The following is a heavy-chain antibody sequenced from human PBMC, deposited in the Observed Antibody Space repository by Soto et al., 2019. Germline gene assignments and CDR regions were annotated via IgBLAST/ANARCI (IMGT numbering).Heavy chain of an antibody. Sequence: GGSLRLSCAASGFTFSSYWMHWVRQAPGKGLVWVSRINSDGSSTSYADSVKGRFTISRDNAKNTLYLQMNSLRAEDTAVYYCARDPVWSEFYYYYYMDVWGKGTTVTVSS. V-gene: IGHV3-74*01. J-gene: IGHJ6*03. CDR2: INSDGSST. CDR3: ARDPVWSEFYYYYYMDV. CDR1: GFTFSSYW. D-gene: IGHD1-20*01.